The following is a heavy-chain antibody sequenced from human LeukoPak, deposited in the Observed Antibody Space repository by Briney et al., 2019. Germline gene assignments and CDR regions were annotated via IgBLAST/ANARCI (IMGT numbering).Heavy chain of an antibody. D-gene: IGHD3-22*01. J-gene: IGHJ4*02. CDR2: IYTSGST. CDR3: ARSPYYYGSSGYYEFDY. Sequence: SETLSLTCTVSGGSISSYYWSWIRQPAGKGLEWIGRIYTSGSTNYNPSLKSRVTMSVDTSKNQFSLKLSSVTAADTAVYYCARSPYYYGSSGYYEFDYWGQGTLVTVSS. CDR1: GGSISSYY. V-gene: IGHV4-4*07.